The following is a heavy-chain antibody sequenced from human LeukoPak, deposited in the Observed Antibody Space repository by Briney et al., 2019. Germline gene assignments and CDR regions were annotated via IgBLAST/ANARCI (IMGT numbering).Heavy chain of an antibody. D-gene: IGHD4-11*01. CDR1: GYTFTSYG. V-gene: IGHV1-18*01. J-gene: IGHJ6*02. CDR3: AREDSNYPYYYYGMDV. Sequence: ASMKVSCKASGYTFTSYGISWVRQAPGQGLEWMGWISAYNGNTNYAQKLQGRVTMTTDTSTSTAYMELRSLRSDDTAVYYCAREDSNYPYYYYGMDVWGQGTTVTVSS. CDR2: ISAYNGNT.